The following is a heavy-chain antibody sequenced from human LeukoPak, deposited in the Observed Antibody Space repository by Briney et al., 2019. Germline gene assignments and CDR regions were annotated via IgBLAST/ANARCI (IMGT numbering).Heavy chain of an antibody. CDR2: IYHSGST. V-gene: IGHV4-4*02. CDR3: ARDRGQYYFDY. D-gene: IGHD4-11*01. Sequence: SGTLSLTCAVSGGSISSSNWWSWVRQPPGKGLEWIGSIYHSGSTYYNPSLKSRVTISLDTSKNHFSLKLSSVTAADTAVYYCARDRGQYYFDYWGQGTLVTVSS. J-gene: IGHJ4*02. CDR1: GGSISSSNW.